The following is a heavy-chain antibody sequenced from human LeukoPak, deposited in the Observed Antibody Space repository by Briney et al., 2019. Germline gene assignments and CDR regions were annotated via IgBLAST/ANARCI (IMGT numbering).Heavy chain of an antibody. CDR2: ISYDGLYK. Sequence: AGGSLRLSCAASGFTFSSYGMHWVRQAPGKGLEWVAVISYDGLYKYYVDSVKGRFIISRDNSKNTLYLQLNSLRAEDTSVYYCAKGSCSSTTCLKTDWGQGTLVTVSS. J-gene: IGHJ4*02. V-gene: IGHV3-30*18. D-gene: IGHD2-2*01. CDR3: AKGSCSSTTCLKTD. CDR1: GFTFSSYG.